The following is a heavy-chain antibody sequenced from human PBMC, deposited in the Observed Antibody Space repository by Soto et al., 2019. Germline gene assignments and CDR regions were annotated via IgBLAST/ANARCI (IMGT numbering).Heavy chain of an antibody. CDR3: ARRHDILNGPDAFDI. V-gene: IGHV4-59*01. D-gene: IGHD3-9*01. Sequence: PSETLSLTCTVSGGSISSYYWSWIRQPPGKGLEWIGYIYYSGSTNYNPSLKSRVTISVDTSKNQFSLKLSSVTAADTAVYYCARRHDILNGPDAFDIWGQGTMVTVSS. J-gene: IGHJ3*02. CDR2: IYYSGST. CDR1: GGSISSYY.